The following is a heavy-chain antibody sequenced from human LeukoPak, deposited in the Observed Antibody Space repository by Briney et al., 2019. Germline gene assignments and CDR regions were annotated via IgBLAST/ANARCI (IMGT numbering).Heavy chain of an antibody. Sequence: GGSLRLSCTTSGFAFDDFAMSWVRQPAGKGLEWVGFIRRRAYGGAAEYAASVKGRFIIFRDDSKGIAYLQMNSLKTEDTAVYYCSRNGLVDFDYWGQGSRVIVSP. CDR3: SRNGLVDFDY. CDR1: GFAFDDFA. CDR2: IRRRAYGGAA. V-gene: IGHV3-49*04. J-gene: IGHJ4*02.